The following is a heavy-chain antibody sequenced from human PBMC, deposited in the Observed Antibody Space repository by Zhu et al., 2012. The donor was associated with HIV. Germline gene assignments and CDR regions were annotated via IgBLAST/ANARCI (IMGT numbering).Heavy chain of an antibody. CDR1: GGSTSSHY. CDR3: ARLRDTSGYYYPFDY. D-gene: IGHD3-22*01. J-gene: IGHJ4*02. CDR2: VYYTGTT. V-gene: IGHV4-59*11. Sequence: QVQLQESGPGLVKPSETLSLTCSVSGGSTSSHYWSWIRQPPGKGLEWIGYVYYTGTTNCNPSLKSRVTISLDMSKNQFSLKLTSVTAADTAVYYCARLRDTSGYYYPFDYWGQGTLVTVSS.